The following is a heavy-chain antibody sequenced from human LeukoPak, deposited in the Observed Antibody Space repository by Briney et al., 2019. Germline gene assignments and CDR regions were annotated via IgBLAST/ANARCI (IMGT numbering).Heavy chain of an antibody. Sequence: GASVKVSCQASGYTLAGYYIHWVRQAPGQWLEWMGCIHPNSGGTNYAQKFQGRVTMTRDPSISTAYMELSRLRSDDTAVYYCARGGYYYDSSGYALWDYWGQGTLVTVSS. J-gene: IGHJ4*02. CDR2: IHPNSGGT. CDR1: GYTLAGYY. CDR3: ARGGYYYDSSGYALWDY. V-gene: IGHV1-2*02. D-gene: IGHD3-22*01.